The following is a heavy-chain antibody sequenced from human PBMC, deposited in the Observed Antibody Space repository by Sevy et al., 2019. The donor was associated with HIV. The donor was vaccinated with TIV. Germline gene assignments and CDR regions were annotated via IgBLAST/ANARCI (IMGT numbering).Heavy chain of an antibody. D-gene: IGHD3-10*01. CDR2: IGAYNGNR. Sequence: ASVKVSCKASGYTFASEGVSWVRQAPGQGLEWMGWIGAYNGNRNSAQKFQARDTMTIDTSTSTAYMELRSLRSDDTAVYYCARVPTYYYGSATYFESWGQGTLVTVSS. CDR1: GYTFASEG. J-gene: IGHJ4*02. V-gene: IGHV1-18*01. CDR3: ARVPTYYYGSATYFES.